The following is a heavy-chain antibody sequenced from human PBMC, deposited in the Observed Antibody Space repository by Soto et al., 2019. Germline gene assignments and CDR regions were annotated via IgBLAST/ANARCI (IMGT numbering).Heavy chain of an antibody. CDR2: IIPIFGTA. V-gene: IGHV1-69*13. D-gene: IGHD5-12*01. Sequence: VKVSCKASGGTFSNYAISGGLQPPLQWLDWMGGIIPIFGTANYAQTFQGTVTITADKFTRAAYMELSSLRSDDMAVYYCARVGRGLPESPYFAYWGQGTLVTVSS. CDR1: GGTFSNYA. CDR3: ARVGRGLPESPYFAY. J-gene: IGHJ4*02.